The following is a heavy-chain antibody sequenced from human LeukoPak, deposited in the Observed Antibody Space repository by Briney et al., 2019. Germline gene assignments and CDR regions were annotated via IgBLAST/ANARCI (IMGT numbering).Heavy chain of an antibody. CDR1: GGSISSYY. Sequence: SETLSLTCTVSGGSISSYYWSWIRQPPGKGLEWIGYIYYSGSTNYNPSLKSRVTISVDTSKNQFSLKLSSVTAADTAVYYCARVGYRDAFDIWGQGTMVTVSS. J-gene: IGHJ3*02. V-gene: IGHV4-59*08. D-gene: IGHD6-25*01. CDR2: IYYSGST. CDR3: ARVGYRDAFDI.